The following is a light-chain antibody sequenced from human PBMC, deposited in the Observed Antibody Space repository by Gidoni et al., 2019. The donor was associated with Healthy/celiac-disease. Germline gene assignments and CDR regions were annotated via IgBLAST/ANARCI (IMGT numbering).Light chain of an antibody. CDR3: QQSYSTPRP. J-gene: IGKJ2*01. CDR2: AAS. CDR1: QSISSY. V-gene: IGKV1-39*01. Sequence: SLSASVGDRVTITCRASQSISSYLNWYQQKPGKAPKLLIYAASSLQSGVPSRFSGSGSGTDFTLTISSLQPEDFATYYCQQSYSTPRPFGQGTKLEIK.